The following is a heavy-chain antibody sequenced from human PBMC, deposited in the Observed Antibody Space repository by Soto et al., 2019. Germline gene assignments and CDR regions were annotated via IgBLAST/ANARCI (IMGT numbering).Heavy chain of an antibody. V-gene: IGHV3-23*01. Sequence: EVQLLESGGGLVQPGGSLRLSCAASGFTFSSYAMSWVRQAPGKGLEWVSGISGSGDSTYYADSVKGRFTISRDNSKNSLYRQMNSLRAEDTAVYYCAKGVPGIAVAGTGYFQHWGQGTLVTVSS. J-gene: IGHJ1*01. CDR3: AKGVPGIAVAGTGYFQH. D-gene: IGHD6-19*01. CDR1: GFTFSSYA. CDR2: ISGSGDST.